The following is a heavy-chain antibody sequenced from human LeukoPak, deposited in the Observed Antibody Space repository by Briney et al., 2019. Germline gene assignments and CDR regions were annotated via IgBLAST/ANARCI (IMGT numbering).Heavy chain of an antibody. CDR3: ARSSGWYGGWFDP. CDR1: GGSISSGGYS. D-gene: IGHD6-19*01. V-gene: IGHV4-31*03. J-gene: IGHJ5*02. CDR2: IYYSGST. Sequence: PSQTLSLTCTVSGGSISSGGYSWSWIRQHPGKGLEWIGYIYYSGSTNYHPSLKSRVTISADTSKNQFSLKLSSVTAADTAVYYCARSSGWYGGWFDPWGQGTLVTVSS.